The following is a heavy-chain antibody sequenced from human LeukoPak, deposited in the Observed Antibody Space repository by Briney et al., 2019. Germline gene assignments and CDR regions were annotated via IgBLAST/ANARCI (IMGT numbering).Heavy chain of an antibody. V-gene: IGHV4-34*01. Sequence: PSETLSLTCAVYGGSFSGYYWSWIRQPPGKGLEWIGEINHSGSTNYNPSLKSRVTISVDTSKNQFSLKLSSVTAADTAVYYCASLTSADPWGQGTLVTVSS. CDR1: GGSFSGYY. CDR2: INHSGST. CDR3: ASLTSADP. J-gene: IGHJ5*02.